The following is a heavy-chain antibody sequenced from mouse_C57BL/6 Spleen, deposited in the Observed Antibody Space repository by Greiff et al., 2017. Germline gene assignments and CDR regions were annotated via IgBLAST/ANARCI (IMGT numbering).Heavy chain of an antibody. CDR2: IRYDASN. Sequence: DVTLQESGPGLVKPSQSLSLTCSVTGYSITSGYYWNWIRQFPGNKLEWMGYIRYDASNNYHPSLKNRISIARDTSKNQFFLKFSSVTTEDTATYYGAKGDYDYWYFDVWGTGTTVTVSS. V-gene: IGHV3-6*01. CDR3: AKGDYDYWYFDV. D-gene: IGHD2-4*01. J-gene: IGHJ1*03. CDR1: GYSITSGYY.